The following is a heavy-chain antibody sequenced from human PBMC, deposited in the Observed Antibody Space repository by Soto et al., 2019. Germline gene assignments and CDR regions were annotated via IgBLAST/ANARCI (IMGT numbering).Heavy chain of an antibody. CDR3: ARDHRWGYEYGDYGDS. CDR1: GFGFDEYG. Sequence: EVQLVESGGGVVRPGGSLRLSCAASGFGFDEYGMSWVSQGPGKGLEWVSGINRHGDSTGYADSVKGRVTISRDNAKNSLYLQMNGLKAEDTAVYYCARDHRWGYEYGDYGDSWGQGTLVTVSS. CDR2: INRHGDST. V-gene: IGHV3-20*04. D-gene: IGHD2-21*01. J-gene: IGHJ4*02.